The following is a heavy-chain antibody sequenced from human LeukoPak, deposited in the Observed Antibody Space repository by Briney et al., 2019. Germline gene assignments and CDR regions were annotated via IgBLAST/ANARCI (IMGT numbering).Heavy chain of an antibody. CDR2: ISSSSSYI. CDR1: GFTFSRYT. J-gene: IGHJ4*02. Sequence: PGGSLRLSCVASGFTFSRYTMNWVRQAPGKGLEWVSSISSSSSYIYYADSVKGRFTISRDNAKNSLYLQMNSLRAEDTAVYYCARGYGDYPGDYWGQGTLVTVSS. CDR3: ARGYGDYPGDY. D-gene: IGHD4-17*01. V-gene: IGHV3-21*01.